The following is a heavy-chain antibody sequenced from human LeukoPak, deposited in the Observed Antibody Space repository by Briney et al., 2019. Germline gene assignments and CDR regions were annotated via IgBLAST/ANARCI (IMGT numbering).Heavy chain of an antibody. J-gene: IGHJ6*02. Sequence: GRSLRLSCAASGFTFSSYAMHWVRQAPGKGLEWVAVISYDGSNKYYADSVKGRFTISRDNAKNSLYLQMNSLRAEDMAVYYCARDCSGGSCPKSYGMDVWGQGTTVTVSS. V-gene: IGHV3-30-3*01. CDR3: ARDCSGGSCPKSYGMDV. D-gene: IGHD2-15*01. CDR1: GFTFSSYA. CDR2: ISYDGSNK.